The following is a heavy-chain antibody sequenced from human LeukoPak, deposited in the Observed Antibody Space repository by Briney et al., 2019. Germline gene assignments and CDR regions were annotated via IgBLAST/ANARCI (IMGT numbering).Heavy chain of an antibody. CDR3: ARGSDSSGWYYYYYYMDV. V-gene: IGHV4-34*01. Sequence: PSETLSLTCAVYGGSFSGYYWSWIRQPPGKGLEWIGEINHSGSTNYNPSLKSRVTISVDTSKNQFSLKLSSVTAADTAVYYCARGSDSSGWYYYYYYMDVWGKGTTVTVSS. CDR1: GGSFSGYY. D-gene: IGHD6-25*01. J-gene: IGHJ6*03. CDR2: INHSGST.